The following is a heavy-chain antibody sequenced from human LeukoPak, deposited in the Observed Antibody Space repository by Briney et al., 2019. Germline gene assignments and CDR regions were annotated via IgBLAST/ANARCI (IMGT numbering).Heavy chain of an antibody. CDR1: GFTFSSYA. V-gene: IGHV3-23*01. CDR3: ANARGTSSSYFDL. CDR2: ISSGGGST. Sequence: GGSLRLSCAASGFTFSSYAMGWVRQPPGKGLEWVSGISSGGGSTYYTDSMKGRFTISRDNSKNTLYLQMNSLTAEDTALYYCANARGTSSSYFDLWGRGTLSLSPQ. D-gene: IGHD6-6*01. J-gene: IGHJ2*01.